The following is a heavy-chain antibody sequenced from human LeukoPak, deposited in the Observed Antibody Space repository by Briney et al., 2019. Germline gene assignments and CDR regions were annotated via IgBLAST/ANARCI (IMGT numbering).Heavy chain of an antibody. CDR3: ATASFCSGTHCFYYYMDV. CDR2: FDPEDGET. V-gene: IGHV1-24*01. CDR1: GCTLSEKS. D-gene: IGHD2-15*01. Sequence: ASVKVSCKVSGCTLSEKSMHWVRQAPGTGLEWLGGFDPEDGETIYAQKFQDRITMTDDASTDTAYMELSSLRSEDTAVYFCATASFCSGTHCFYYYMDVWGKGTPVTVSS. J-gene: IGHJ6*03.